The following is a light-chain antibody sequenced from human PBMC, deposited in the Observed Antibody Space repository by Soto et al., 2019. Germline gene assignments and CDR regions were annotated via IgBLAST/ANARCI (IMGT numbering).Light chain of an antibody. CDR1: HDVSRN. J-gene: IGKJ4*01. Sequence: DIQMTQSPSSLSASVGDRVTIACQSSHDVSRNLNWFQQKPGAAPKLLIYDASNLERGVLSRFSSSGSGTDFTVTISSLQPEDVATYYCQQYNSMLSFGGGTEIELK. CDR2: DAS. V-gene: IGKV1-33*01. CDR3: QQYNSMLS.